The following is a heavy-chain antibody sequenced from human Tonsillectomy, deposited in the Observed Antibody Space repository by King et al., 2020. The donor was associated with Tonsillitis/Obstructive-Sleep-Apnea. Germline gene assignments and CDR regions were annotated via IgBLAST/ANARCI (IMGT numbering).Heavy chain of an antibody. J-gene: IGHJ6*03. Sequence: VQLVESGGGLVQPGRSLRLSCAASGFTFDDYAMHWVRQVPGKGLEWVSGISWNSGSIGYADSVKGRFTISRDNAKNSLYLQMNSLRAEDTAFYYCAKGFNYNYMDVWGKGTTVTVSS. CDR3: AKGFNYNYMDV. V-gene: IGHV3-9*01. CDR2: ISWNSGSI. CDR1: GFTFDDYA.